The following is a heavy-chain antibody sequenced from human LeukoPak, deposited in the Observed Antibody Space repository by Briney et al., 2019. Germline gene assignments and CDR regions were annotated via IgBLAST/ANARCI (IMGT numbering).Heavy chain of an antibody. J-gene: IGHJ3*02. CDR1: GGTLSSYA. V-gene: IGHV1-69*05. Sequence: ASVKVSCKASGGTLSSYAISWVRQAPGQGLEWMGRIIPIFGTANYAQKFQGRVTITTDESTSTAYMELSSLRSEDTAVYYCARGVGLTIFGDAFDIWGQGTMVTVSS. CDR3: ARGVGLTIFGDAFDI. CDR2: IIPIFGTA. D-gene: IGHD3-9*01.